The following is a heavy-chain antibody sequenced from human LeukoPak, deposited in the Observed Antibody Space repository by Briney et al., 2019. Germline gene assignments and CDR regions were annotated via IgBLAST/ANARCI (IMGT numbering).Heavy chain of an antibody. D-gene: IGHD6-19*01. CDR2: IYYSGST. CDR3: ARGGWYKNWFDP. J-gene: IGHJ5*02. Sequence: SETLSLTCTVSGGSISSYYCSWIRQPPGKGLEWIGYIYYSGSTNYNPSLKSRVTISLDTSKNQISLKVSSATAADTAVCYCARGGWYKNWFDPWGQGTLVTVSS. V-gene: IGHV4-59*08. CDR1: GGSISSYY.